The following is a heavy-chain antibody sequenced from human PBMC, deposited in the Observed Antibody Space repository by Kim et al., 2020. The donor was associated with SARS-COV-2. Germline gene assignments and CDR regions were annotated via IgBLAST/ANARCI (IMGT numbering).Heavy chain of an antibody. J-gene: IGHJ4*02. D-gene: IGHD3-9*01. CDR3: VKDLKYYDILTGSDDLNDY. Sequence: GGSLRLSCSASGFTFSSYAMHWVRQAPGKGLEYVSAISSNGGSTYYADSVKGRFTISRDNSKNTLYLQMSSLRAEDTAVYYCVKDLKYYDILTGSDDLNDYWGQGTLVTVSS. CDR1: GFTFSSYA. V-gene: IGHV3-64D*06. CDR2: ISSNGGST.